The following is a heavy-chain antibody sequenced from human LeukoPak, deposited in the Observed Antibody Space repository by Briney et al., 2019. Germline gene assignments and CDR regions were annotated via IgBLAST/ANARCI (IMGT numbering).Heavy chain of an antibody. Sequence: GGSLRLSCAASGFTFSSYGMNWVRQAPGKGLEWVANINQDGSEKYYVDSVKGRFTISRDNAKNSLYLQMNSLRAEDTAVYYCASDTTWGQGTLVTVSS. CDR1: GFTFSSYG. CDR3: ASDTT. D-gene: IGHD1-14*01. CDR2: INQDGSEK. J-gene: IGHJ4*02. V-gene: IGHV3-7*01.